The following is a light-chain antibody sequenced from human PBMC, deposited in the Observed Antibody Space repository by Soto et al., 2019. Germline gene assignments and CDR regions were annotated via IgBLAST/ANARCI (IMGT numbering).Light chain of an antibody. CDR1: QNVSSY. Sequence: EVVLTQSPTTLSLSPGESATLSCRASQNVSSYLVWYQQKLGQAPRLLIYDASNRATGIPARFSGSGSGTDFTLTISSLEPEDFAVYFCKQRSNWPLTFGGGTKVEIK. J-gene: IGKJ4*01. CDR2: DAS. V-gene: IGKV3-11*01. CDR3: KQRSNWPLT.